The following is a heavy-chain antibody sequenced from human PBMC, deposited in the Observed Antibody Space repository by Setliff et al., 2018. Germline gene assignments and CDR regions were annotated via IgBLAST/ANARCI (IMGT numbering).Heavy chain of an antibody. CDR2: IYHSGST. CDR3: ARQPEGGYYDSSGSYHWFDP. Sequence: SETLSLTCAVSGYSISSGYYWGWIRQPPGKGLEWIGSIYHSGSTYYNPSLKSRVTISVDTSKNQFSLKLSSVTAADTAVYYCARQPEGGYYDSSGSYHWFDPWGQGTLVTVSS. J-gene: IGHJ5*02. CDR1: GYSISSGYY. D-gene: IGHD3-22*01. V-gene: IGHV4-38-2*01.